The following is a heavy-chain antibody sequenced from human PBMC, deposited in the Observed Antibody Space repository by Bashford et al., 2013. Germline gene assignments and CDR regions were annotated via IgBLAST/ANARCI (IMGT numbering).Heavy chain of an antibody. V-gene: IGHV4-39*07. CDR2: IYYSGST. CDR3: ARYEVAPPRGPDHYYYYYGMDV. D-gene: IGHD3-10*01. CDR1: GGSISSSSYY. Sequence: SETLSLTCTVSGGSISSSSYYWGWIRQPPGKGLEWIGSIYYSGSTYYNPSLKSRVTISVDTSKNQFSLKLSSVTAADTAVYYCARYEVAPPRGPDHYYYYYGMDVWGQGTTVTVSS. J-gene: IGHJ6*02.